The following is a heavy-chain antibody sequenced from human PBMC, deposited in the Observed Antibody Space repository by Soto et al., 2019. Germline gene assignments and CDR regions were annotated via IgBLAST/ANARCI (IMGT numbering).Heavy chain of an antibody. CDR1: GYTLTSYG. CDR2: INGGNGDT. Sequence: QVHLVQSGAEVKRPGASVTVSCKASGYTLTSYGVHWVRQAPGDRLEWMGWINGGNGDTILSQKFQGRVTITKATTSNTADRELISLRSEDTAVDYCARGSSLVRAGETSVTFFDYWGQRTLVSVSS. V-gene: IGHV1-3*01. CDR3: ARGSSLVRAGETSVTFFDY. J-gene: IGHJ4*02. D-gene: IGHD1-26*01.